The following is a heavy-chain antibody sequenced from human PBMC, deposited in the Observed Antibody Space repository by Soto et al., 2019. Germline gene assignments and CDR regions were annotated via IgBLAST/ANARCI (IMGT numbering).Heavy chain of an antibody. CDR2: IRSKANSYAT. V-gene: IGHV3-73*01. D-gene: IGHD3-10*01. CDR3: FYYGSGSYSKGDY. CDR1: GFTFSCSA. J-gene: IGHJ4*02. Sequence: GGSLRLSCAASGFTFSCSAMHWVRQASGKGLEWVGRIRSKANSYATAYAASVKGRFTISRDDSKNTAYLQMNSLKTEDTAVYYCFYYGSGSYSKGDYWGQGTLVTVSS.